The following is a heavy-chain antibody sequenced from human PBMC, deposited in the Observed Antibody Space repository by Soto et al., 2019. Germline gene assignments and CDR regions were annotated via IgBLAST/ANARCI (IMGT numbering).Heavy chain of an antibody. CDR1: GFTFSSYA. CDR2: ISYDGSNK. J-gene: IGHJ6*02. V-gene: IGHV3-30-3*01. Sequence: GGSLRLSCAASGFTFSSYAMHWVRQAPGKGLEWVAVISYDGSNKYYADSVKGRFTISRDNSKNTLYLQMNSLRAEDTAVYYCSRDTGVLIQLWVLHYYYGMDVWGQGTTVTVSS. D-gene: IGHD5-18*01. CDR3: SRDTGVLIQLWVLHYYYGMDV.